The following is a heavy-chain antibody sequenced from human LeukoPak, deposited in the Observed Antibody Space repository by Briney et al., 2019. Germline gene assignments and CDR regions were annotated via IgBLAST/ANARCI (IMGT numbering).Heavy chain of an antibody. J-gene: IGHJ1*01. D-gene: IGHD2/OR15-2a*01. V-gene: IGHV3-33*01. CDR3: ARDSGTWFYLQD. CDR1: GFSFGSYG. Sequence: AGRSLRLSCAASGFSFGSYGMHWVRQAPGKGLEWVAFIRYGGSHQFYADSVRGRFTISRDNPKNTLYVQMNSLRGEDTAVYFCARDSGTWFYLQDWGQGTLVTVSS. CDR2: IRYGGSHQ.